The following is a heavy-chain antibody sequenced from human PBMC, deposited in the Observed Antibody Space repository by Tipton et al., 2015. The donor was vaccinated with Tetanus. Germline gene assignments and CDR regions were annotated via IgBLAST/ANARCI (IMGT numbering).Heavy chain of an antibody. Sequence: QLVQSGAEVKKSGESLKISCSGSGYTFTSYGLNWVRKAAGRGFEWMGWLNPKSGSAAYAPRFQGRVTMTTNTSITTAFMEVASLTYEDTAVYYCASGSSIRHGLDVWGHGTSVTVSS. J-gene: IGHJ6*02. CDR2: LNPKSGSA. V-gene: IGHV1-8*02. CDR3: ASGSSIRHGLDV. D-gene: IGHD2-2*01. CDR1: GYTFTSYG.